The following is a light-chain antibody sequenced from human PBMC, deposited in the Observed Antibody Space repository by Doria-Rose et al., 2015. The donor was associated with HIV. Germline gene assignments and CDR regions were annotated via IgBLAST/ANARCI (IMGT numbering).Light chain of an antibody. CDR1: NIGSKS. Sequence: TQPPSVSVAPGQTATITCGGDNIGSKSVHWYQQKPGQAPLLVVYDDRGRPSGIPERFSGSNSGNTATLTITRVEAGDEADYYCQVWDSASDHKVVGGGTKLTVL. V-gene: IGLV3-21*02. J-gene: IGLJ2*01. CDR3: QVWDSASDHKV. CDR2: DDR.